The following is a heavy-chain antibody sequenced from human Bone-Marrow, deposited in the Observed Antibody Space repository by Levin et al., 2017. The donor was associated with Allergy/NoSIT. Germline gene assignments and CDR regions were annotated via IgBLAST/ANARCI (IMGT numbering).Heavy chain of an antibody. D-gene: IGHD3-10*01. J-gene: IGHJ4*02. V-gene: IGHV3-15*01. Sequence: KSGGSLRLSCAASGFTFSNAWMSWVRQAPGKGLEWVGRIKSKTDGGTTDYAAPVKGRFTISRDDSKNTLYLQMNSLKTEDTAVYYCTTVYYGSGSDRGRKELYYFDYWGQGTLVTVSS. CDR3: TTVYYGSGSDRGRKELYYFDY. CDR1: GFTFSNAW. CDR2: IKSKTDGGTT.